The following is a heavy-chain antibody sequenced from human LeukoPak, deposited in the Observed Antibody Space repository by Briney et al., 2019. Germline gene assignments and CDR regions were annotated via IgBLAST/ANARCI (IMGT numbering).Heavy chain of an antibody. CDR3: AKWMGRHS. D-gene: IGHD6-19*01. J-gene: IGHJ4*02. CDR2: INQDGRKK. V-gene: IGHV3-7*02. CDR1: GFSFRTHW. Sequence: PGGSLRLSCAASGFSFRTHWMSWVRQAPGKGLEWVANINQDGRKKFYVDSVEGRFTISRDDAKTSLFLQMNSLRVEDTAVYYCAKWMGRHSWGQGTLVTVSS.